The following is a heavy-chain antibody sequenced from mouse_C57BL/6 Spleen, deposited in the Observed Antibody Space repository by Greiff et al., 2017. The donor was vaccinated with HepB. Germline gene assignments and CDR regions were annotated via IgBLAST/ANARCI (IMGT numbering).Heavy chain of an antibody. CDR3: TTRSNYRDYAMDY. D-gene: IGHD2-5*01. CDR2: IDPEDGDT. Sequence: VQLQQSGAELVRPGASVKLSCTASGFNIKDYYMHWVKQRPEQGLEWIGRIDPEDGDTEYAPKFQGKATMTADTSSNTAYLQLSSLTSEDTAVYYCTTRSNYRDYAMDYWGQGPSVTVSS. V-gene: IGHV14-1*01. J-gene: IGHJ4*01. CDR1: GFNIKDYY.